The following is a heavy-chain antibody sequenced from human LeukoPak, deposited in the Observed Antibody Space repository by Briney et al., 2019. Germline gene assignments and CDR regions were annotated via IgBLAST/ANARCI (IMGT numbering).Heavy chain of an antibody. J-gene: IGHJ4*02. CDR2: MTSSSKTA. Sequence: GGSLRLSRAASGFSFRFYSMNWVRQAPGKGLEWISYMTSSSKTAYYADSVRGRFTISRDNAKNSLYLQMNNLRVEDTAVYYCAREEVKSFDNWGQGTLVTVSS. CDR1: GFSFRFYS. V-gene: IGHV3-48*04. CDR3: AREEVKSFDN.